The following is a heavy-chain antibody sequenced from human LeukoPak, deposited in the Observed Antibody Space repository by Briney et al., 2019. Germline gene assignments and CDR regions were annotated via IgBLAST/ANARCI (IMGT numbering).Heavy chain of an antibody. CDR1: GGTFSSYA. CDR2: IIPIFGTA. D-gene: IGHD3-10*01. J-gene: IGHJ4*02. CDR3: ARGEDTMVRGVDY. Sequence: SVRVSCKASGGTFSSYAISWVRQAPGQGLEWMGGIIPIFGTANYAQKFQGRVTITADKSTSTAYMELSSLRSEDTAVYYCARGEDTMVRGVDYWGQGTLVTVSS. V-gene: IGHV1-69*06.